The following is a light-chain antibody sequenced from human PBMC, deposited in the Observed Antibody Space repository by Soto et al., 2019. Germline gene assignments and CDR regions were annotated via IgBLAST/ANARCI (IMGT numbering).Light chain of an antibody. V-gene: IGKV1-5*03. CDR2: EAS. CDR1: QSVNSL. J-gene: IGKJ1*01. Sequence: DIQMTQSPSTLSASVGDRITITCRASQSVNSLLAWYQQKPGKAPKLLIYEASNLARGVPSTFSGSGAGTEFTLTISSLQPDDFATYYCQQYNVYSWTFGQGTEVVIK. CDR3: QQYNVYSWT.